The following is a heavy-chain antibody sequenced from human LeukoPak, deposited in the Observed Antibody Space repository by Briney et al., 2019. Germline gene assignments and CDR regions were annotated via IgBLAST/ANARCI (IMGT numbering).Heavy chain of an antibody. D-gene: IGHD6-13*01. V-gene: IGHV4-30-2*01. CDR2: IYHSGST. J-gene: IGHJ5*02. CDR3: ARGVSSRFDP. Sequence: SETLSLTCAVSGGSISSGGYSWSWIRQPPGKGLEWIGYIYHSGSTYYNPSLKSRVTISVDRPKNQFSLKLSFVTAADTAVYYCARGVSSRFDPWGQGTLVTVSS. CDR1: GGSISSGGYS.